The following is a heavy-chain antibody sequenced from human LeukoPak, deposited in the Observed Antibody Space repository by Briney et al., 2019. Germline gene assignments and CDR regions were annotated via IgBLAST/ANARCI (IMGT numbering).Heavy chain of an antibody. J-gene: IGHJ6*02. V-gene: IGHV4-31*03. Sequence: PSETLSLTCTVSGGSISSGGYYWSWIRQHPGKGLEWIGFIYYSGNTYYNPSLKSRVTISVDTSKNQFSLKLSSVTAADTAVYYCAAYSSSNHYGMDVWGQGTTVTVSS. CDR2: IYYSGNT. D-gene: IGHD6-6*01. CDR1: GGSISSGGYY. CDR3: AAYSSSNHYGMDV.